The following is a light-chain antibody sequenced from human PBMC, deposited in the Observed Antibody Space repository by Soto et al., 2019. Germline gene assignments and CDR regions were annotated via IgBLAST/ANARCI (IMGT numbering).Light chain of an antibody. J-gene: IGKJ5*01. Sequence: IVVTHSPATLSLSPGERATFSCRASPSVTNYLALYQQKPGQTPRLLIYGASSRATGIPDRFSGTGSETDFTLTISRLEPEDFAVYYCQQYDNSPITFCQGTRLEIK. CDR1: PSVTNY. CDR2: GAS. CDR3: QQYDNSPIT. V-gene: IGKV3-20*01.